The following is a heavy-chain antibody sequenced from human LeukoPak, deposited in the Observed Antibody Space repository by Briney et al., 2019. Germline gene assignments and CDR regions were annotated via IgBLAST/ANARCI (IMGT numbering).Heavy chain of an antibody. V-gene: IGHV3-23*01. CDR2: ISGSGGST. CDR3: ARQPLYKMGSRWMALDAFDI. CDR1: GFTFSSYA. J-gene: IGHJ3*02. D-gene: IGHD6-13*01. Sequence: PGGSLRLSCAASGFTFSSYAMSWVRQAPGKGLEWVSAISGSGGSTYYADSVKGRFTISRDNSKNTLYLQMNSLRAEDTAVYYCARQPLYKMGSRWMALDAFDIWGQGTMVTVSS.